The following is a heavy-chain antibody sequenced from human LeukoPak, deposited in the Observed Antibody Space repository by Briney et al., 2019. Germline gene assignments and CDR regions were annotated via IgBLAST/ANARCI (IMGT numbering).Heavy chain of an antibody. Sequence: AGSLGLSCAASGFTFRNYVIHWVRQAPGKGLEWVAVTSSDLNVKLYADSVKGRFTISRDNSRSTLYLQMNSLRPEDTAIYYCAREGYYGSGSPPSLYFDYWGQGTLVTVSS. J-gene: IGHJ4*02. V-gene: IGHV3-30-3*01. CDR1: GFTFRNYV. CDR3: AREGYYGSGSPPSLYFDY. D-gene: IGHD3-10*01. CDR2: TSSDLNVK.